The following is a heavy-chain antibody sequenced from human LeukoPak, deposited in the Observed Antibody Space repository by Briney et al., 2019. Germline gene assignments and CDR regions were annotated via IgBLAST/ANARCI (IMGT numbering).Heavy chain of an antibody. CDR3: ARHKDYYYSYMDV. Sequence: PSETLSLTCTVSGGSISSGSYYWSWIRQPAGKGLEWIGRIYTSGSTNYNPSLTSRVTISVDTSKNQFSLKLSSVTAADTAVYYCARHKDYYYSYMDVWGKGTTVTISS. J-gene: IGHJ6*03. V-gene: IGHV4-61*02. CDR2: IYTSGST. CDR1: GGSISSGSYY.